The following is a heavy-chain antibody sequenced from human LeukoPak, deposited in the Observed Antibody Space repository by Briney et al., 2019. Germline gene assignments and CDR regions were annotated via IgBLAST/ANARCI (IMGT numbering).Heavy chain of an antibody. V-gene: IGHV4-30-2*01. J-gene: IGHJ6*02. D-gene: IGHD5-18*01. Sequence: PSETLSLTCAVSGGSISSGGYSWSWIRQPPGKGLEWIGYIYHSGSTYYNPSLKSRVTISVDRSKNQFSLKLSSVTAADTAVYYCARGGVRDRFHSYGLEGNNYGMDVWGQGTTVTVSS. CDR1: GGSISSGGYS. CDR2: IYHSGST. CDR3: ARGGVRDRFHSYGLEGNNYGMDV.